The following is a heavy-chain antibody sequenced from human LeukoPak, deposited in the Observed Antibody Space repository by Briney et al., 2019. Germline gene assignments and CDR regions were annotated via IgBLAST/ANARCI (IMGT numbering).Heavy chain of an antibody. CDR2: IYYSGST. D-gene: IGHD2-15*01. Sequence: SETLSLTCTVSGGSISSSSYYWGWIRQPPGKGLEWIGSIYYSGSTYYNPSLKSRVTVSVDTSKNQFSLKLSPVTAADTAVYYCARHEGEYCSSSSCYSNYYYYAMDVWGQGTTVTVSS. J-gene: IGHJ6*02. CDR3: ARHEGEYCSSSSCYSNYYYYAMDV. CDR1: GGSISSSSYY. V-gene: IGHV4-39*01.